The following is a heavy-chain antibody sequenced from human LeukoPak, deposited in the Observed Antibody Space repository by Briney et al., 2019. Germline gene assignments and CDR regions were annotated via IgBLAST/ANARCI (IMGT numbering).Heavy chain of an antibody. V-gene: IGHV1-8*03. CDR1: GYTFTNYD. CDR3: ARRLTALDAFDL. Sequence: ASVKVSCKAAGYTFTNYDINWVRQATGQGLEWMGWMNPNSGNTGYAQKFQGRVTITRKTSISAAYMELSSLRSEDTAVYYCARRLTALDAFDLWGQGTMVTVSS. J-gene: IGHJ3*01. D-gene: IGHD7-27*01. CDR2: MNPNSGNT.